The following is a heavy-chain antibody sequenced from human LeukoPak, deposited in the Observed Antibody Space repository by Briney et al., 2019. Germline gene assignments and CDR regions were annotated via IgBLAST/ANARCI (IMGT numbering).Heavy chain of an antibody. J-gene: IGHJ4*02. V-gene: IGHV1-18*01. CDR1: GYTFTSYG. CDR2: ISAYNGNT. D-gene: IGHD3-10*01. Sequence: ASVKVSCKASGYTFTSYGISWVRQAPGQGLEWMGWISAYNGNTNYAQKLQGRVTMTTDTSTSTAYMELRSLRSDDTAVYCCARDANYYGSGSYDYWGQGTLVTVSS. CDR3: ARDANYYGSGSYDY.